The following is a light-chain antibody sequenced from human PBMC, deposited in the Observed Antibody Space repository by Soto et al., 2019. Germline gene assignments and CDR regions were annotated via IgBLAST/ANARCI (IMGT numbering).Light chain of an antibody. J-gene: IGLJ1*01. CDR1: SSDVGGYNY. V-gene: IGLV2-14*01. CDR2: DVS. CDR3: SSYTSSSTLDV. Sequence: SAVGQPGYESGSRGQSIHISCTGTSSDVGGYNYVSWYQQHPGKAPKLMIYDVSNRPSGVSNRFSGSKSGNTASLTISGLQAEDEADYYCSSYTSSSTLDVFGTGTKVTVL.